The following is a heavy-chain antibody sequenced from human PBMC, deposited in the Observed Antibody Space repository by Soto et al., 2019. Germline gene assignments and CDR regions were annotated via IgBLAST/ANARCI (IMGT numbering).Heavy chain of an antibody. Sequence: QVQLVQSGAEVKKPGASVKVSCKASGYTFTSYAMHWVRQAPGQRLEWMGWINAGNGNTKYSQKFQGRVTITRDTSASTAYMELSSLRSEDTAVYYCASPDYYDSSGYYLWHHAFDIWGQGTMVTVSS. CDR1: GYTFTSYA. CDR2: INAGNGNT. V-gene: IGHV1-3*01. D-gene: IGHD3-22*01. CDR3: ASPDYYDSSGYYLWHHAFDI. J-gene: IGHJ3*02.